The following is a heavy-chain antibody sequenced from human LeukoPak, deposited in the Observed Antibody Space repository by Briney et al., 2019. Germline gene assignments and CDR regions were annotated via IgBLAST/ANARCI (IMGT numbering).Heavy chain of an antibody. CDR1: GGPFSGYY. D-gene: IGHD6-19*01. CDR2: INHSGNT. J-gene: IGHJ6*03. V-gene: IGHV4-34*01. CDR3: ARGRQWLVDYYYYYMDV. Sequence: SETLSLTCAVYGGPFSGYYWSWIRQTPGKGLEGIGEINHSGNTNYKSSLRRRATISVDTSKTQFPLRLTSVTAADTAVYYCARGRQWLVDYYYYYMDVWGKGTTVTVSS.